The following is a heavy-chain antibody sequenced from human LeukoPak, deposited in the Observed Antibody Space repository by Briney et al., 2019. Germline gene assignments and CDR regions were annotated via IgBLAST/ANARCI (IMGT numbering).Heavy chain of an antibody. CDR1: GCTLRYYF. V-gene: IGHV3-11*01. J-gene: IGHJ4*02. Sequence: PGGSLRLSCAASGCTLRYYFMWWIRQAPGKGLEWVSYICDSGRTIYYADSVKGRFTISRDNAKNSVYLQMNNLRAEDTAVYYCARHRLAGYDNSGYYDKWGQGTLVTVSS. CDR3: ARHRLAGYDNSGYYDK. D-gene: IGHD3-22*01. CDR2: ICDSGRTI.